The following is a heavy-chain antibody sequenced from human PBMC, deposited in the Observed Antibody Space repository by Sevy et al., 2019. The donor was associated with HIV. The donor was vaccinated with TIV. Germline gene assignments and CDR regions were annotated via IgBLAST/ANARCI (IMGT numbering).Heavy chain of an antibody. J-gene: IGHJ4*02. CDR3: ATTKDYYDSSGYPFDY. D-gene: IGHD3-22*01. Sequence: ASVKVSCKVSGYTLTELSVHWVRQAPGKGLEWMATFDPEDDEKIYAQKFQGGVTMTEDTSTDTAYMELSSLRSEDTAVYYCATTKDYYDSSGYPFDYWGQGTLVTVSS. CDR1: GYTLTELS. CDR2: FDPEDDEK. V-gene: IGHV1-24*01.